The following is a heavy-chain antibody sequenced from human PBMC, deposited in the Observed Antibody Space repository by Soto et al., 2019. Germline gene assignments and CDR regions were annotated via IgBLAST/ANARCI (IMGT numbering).Heavy chain of an antibody. CDR1: GFTFSTYW. CDR3: ATAISSPFSNFDY. CDR2: IKEDGSEE. J-gene: IGHJ4*02. Sequence: EVQLVKSGGDLVQPGGSLRLSCVASGFTFSTYWMTWVRQAPGMGLRWVAGIKEDGSEEVYVDSVKGRFSISRDNAKTSLYLQLNSLRAEDTAVYYCATAISSPFSNFDYWGQGSMVTVSS. V-gene: IGHV3-7*01. D-gene: IGHD2-2*01.